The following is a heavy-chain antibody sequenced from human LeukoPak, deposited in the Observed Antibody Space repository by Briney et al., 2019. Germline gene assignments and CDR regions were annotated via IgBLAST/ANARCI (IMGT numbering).Heavy chain of an antibody. CDR1: GFTFSSYS. D-gene: IGHD1-1*01. J-gene: IGHJ4*02. CDR3: ARRLRGLTTIDY. V-gene: IGHV3-21*01. Sequence: GGSLRLSCAASGFTFSSYSMNWVRQAPGKGLEWVSSISSSSSYIYYADSVKGRLTISRDNAKNSLYLQMNSLRAEDTAVYYCARRLRGLTTIDYWGQGTLVTVSS. CDR2: ISSSSSYI.